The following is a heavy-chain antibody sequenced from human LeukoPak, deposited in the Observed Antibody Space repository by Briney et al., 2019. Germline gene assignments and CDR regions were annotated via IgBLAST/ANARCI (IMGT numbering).Heavy chain of an antibody. J-gene: IGHJ3*02. CDR3: ARASPNSGTGAFDI. Sequence: SQTLSLTCTVSGGSISNLDYYWTWIRQPAGKRLEWIGRIYTSGGTNYNPSLKSRVTISVDTSKNQFSLKLSSVTAADTAVYYCARASPNSGTGAFDIWGRGTMVTASS. CDR2: IYTSGGT. CDR1: GGSISNLDYY. V-gene: IGHV4-61*02. D-gene: IGHD3-10*01.